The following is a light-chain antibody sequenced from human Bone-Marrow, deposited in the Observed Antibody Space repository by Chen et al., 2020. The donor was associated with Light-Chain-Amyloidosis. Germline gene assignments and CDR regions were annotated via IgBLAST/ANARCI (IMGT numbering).Light chain of an antibody. V-gene: IGKV3-15*01. CDR2: GAS. J-gene: IGKJ3*01. CDR3: QQYYDWPT. Sequence: EIVMTQSPVTLSVSPGENATLSCRASQSVNNHLAWYQQKPGQTPRLLIYGASTRAPATPTRISGSGSGTEFTLTISSLKSEDVAVYYCQQYYDWPTFGPGTKVHI. CDR1: QSVNNH.